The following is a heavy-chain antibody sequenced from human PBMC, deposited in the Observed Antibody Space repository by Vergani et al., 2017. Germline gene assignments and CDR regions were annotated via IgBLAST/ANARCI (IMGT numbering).Heavy chain of an antibody. CDR1: GASINNDFYY. Sequence: QVQLQESGPGLVKPSQTLSLTCTVSGASINNDFYYWHWIRQPAGKGLEWIGRIYVSGITDYNSSLLSRVSMSVDTSKNQFSLTLTSVTAADTAVYYCARDNKQLRPRAFDLWGRGTMVTVSS. J-gene: IGHJ3*01. CDR3: ARDNKQLRPRAFDL. V-gene: IGHV4-61*02. CDR2: IYVSGIT. D-gene: IGHD4-23*01.